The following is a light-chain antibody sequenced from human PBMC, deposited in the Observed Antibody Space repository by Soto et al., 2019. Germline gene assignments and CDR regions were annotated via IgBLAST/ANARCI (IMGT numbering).Light chain of an antibody. Sequence: DIQMTQSPSTLSASVGDRVTITCRASQSISSWLAWYQQKPGKAPKLLSYKASSLESGVPSRFSGRGPGTECTLTNSNLHPDYFATYLFHQYNSYPTFGQGTKVEIK. J-gene: IGKJ1*01. V-gene: IGKV1-5*03. CDR1: QSISSW. CDR3: HQYNSYPT. CDR2: KAS.